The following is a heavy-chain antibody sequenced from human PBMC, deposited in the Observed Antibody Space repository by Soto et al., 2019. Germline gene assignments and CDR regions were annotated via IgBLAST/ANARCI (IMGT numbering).Heavy chain of an antibody. D-gene: IGHD3-10*02. Sequence: SWVRQAPGQGLEWIGEITHSGSTNYNPSLKSRVTISVDTSKNQFSLNLNSVTAADTAVYYCARSSVRGWSYWGQGTLVTVSS. J-gene: IGHJ4*02. V-gene: IGHV4-34*01. CDR3: ARSSVRGWSY. CDR2: ITHSGST.